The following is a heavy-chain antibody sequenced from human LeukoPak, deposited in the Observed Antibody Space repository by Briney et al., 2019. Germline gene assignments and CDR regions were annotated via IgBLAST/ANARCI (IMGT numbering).Heavy chain of an antibody. Sequence: SETLSLTCAVYGGSFSGYYWSWIRQPPGKGLEWIGEINHSGSTNYNPSLKSRVTISVDTSKNQFSLKLNSVTAADTAVYYCARLIVGATDFDYWGQGTLVTVSS. CDR3: ARLIVGATDFDY. D-gene: IGHD1-26*01. J-gene: IGHJ4*02. V-gene: IGHV4-34*01. CDR2: INHSGST. CDR1: GGSFSGYY.